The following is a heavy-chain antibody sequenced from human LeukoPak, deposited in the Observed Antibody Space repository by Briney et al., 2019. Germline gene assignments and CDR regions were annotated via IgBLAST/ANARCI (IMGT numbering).Heavy chain of an antibody. D-gene: IGHD1-1*01. CDR3: ARGGYRDNWYYFDY. V-gene: IGHV3-74*01. CDR2: INEDGSIT. J-gene: IGHJ4*02. Sequence: GGSLRLSCAVSGFTFRTYWMHWVRQVPGEGLVWVSRINEDGSITSYADSVKGRFSISRDNSKNTLFLQMNSLRAEDTAVYYCARGGYRDNWYYFDYWGQGALVTVSS. CDR1: GFTFRTYW.